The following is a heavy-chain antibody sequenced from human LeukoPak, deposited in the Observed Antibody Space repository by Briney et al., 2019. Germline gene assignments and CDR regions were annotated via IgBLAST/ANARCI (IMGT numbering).Heavy chain of an antibody. J-gene: IGHJ4*02. CDR1: GSFFTSYW. CDR2: IYPGDSDT. D-gene: IGHD1-26*01. Sequence: GASLQISCEGSGSFFTSYWIGWVRPLPGKGLEWMGIIYPGDSDTRYSPSFQGQVTISADKSISTAYLQWSSLKASDTAMYYCARQGDRALDYWGQGTLVTVSS. V-gene: IGHV5-51*01. CDR3: ARQGDRALDY.